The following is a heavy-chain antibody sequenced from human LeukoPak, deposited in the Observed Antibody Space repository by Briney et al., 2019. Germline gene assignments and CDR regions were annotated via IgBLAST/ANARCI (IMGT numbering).Heavy chain of an antibody. J-gene: IGHJ4*02. D-gene: IGHD3-22*01. CDR1: GFTFSSYW. CDR2: ISGSGGST. Sequence: GGSLRLSCAASGFTFSSYWMSWVRQAPGKGLEWVSAISGSGGSTYYADSVKGRFTISRDNSKNTLYLQMNSLRAEDTAVYYCAKVPENYYDSSGTTDYWGQGTLVTVSS. CDR3: AKVPENYYDSSGTTDY. V-gene: IGHV3-23*01.